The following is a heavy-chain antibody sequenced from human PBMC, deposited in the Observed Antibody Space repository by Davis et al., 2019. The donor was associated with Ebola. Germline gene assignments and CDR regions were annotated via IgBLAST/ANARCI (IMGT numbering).Heavy chain of an antibody. CDR1: GFTFTSYS. CDR2: ISSSSSYI. D-gene: IGHD6-13*01. CDR3: ARIAAAGIYYYYGMDV. J-gene: IGHJ6*02. Sequence: GGSLRLSCAASGFTFTSYSMNCVRQAPGKWLEWVSSISSSSSYIYYADPVKGRFTISRDNAKNSLYLQMNRLRAEDTAVYYCARIAAAGIYYYYGMDVWGQGTTVTVSS. V-gene: IGHV3-21*01.